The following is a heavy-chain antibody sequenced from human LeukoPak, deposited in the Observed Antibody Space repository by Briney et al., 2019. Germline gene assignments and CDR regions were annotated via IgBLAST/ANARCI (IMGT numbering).Heavy chain of an antibody. Sequence: GGSLRLSCAASGFTFSSYSMNWVRQAPGKGLEWVSYISSSSSTIYYADSVKGRFTISRDSAKNSLYLQMNSLRAEDTAVYYCARAPGKNVLSNFDYWGQGTLVTVSS. V-gene: IGHV3-48*01. J-gene: IGHJ4*02. D-gene: IGHD3-10*01. CDR1: GFTFSSYS. CDR3: ARAPGKNVLSNFDY. CDR2: ISSSSSTI.